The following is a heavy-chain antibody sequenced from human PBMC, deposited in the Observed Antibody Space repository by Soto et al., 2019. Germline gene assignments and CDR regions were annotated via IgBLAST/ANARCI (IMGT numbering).Heavy chain of an antibody. J-gene: IGHJ3*02. CDR1: GGSISSYY. V-gene: IGHV4-59*01. CDR3: ARSRYYYDSSAFDI. CDR2: IYYCGST. D-gene: IGHD3-22*01. Sequence: SETLSLTCTVSGGSISSYYWSWIRQPPGKGLEWIGYIYYCGSTNYNPSLKSRVTISVDTSKNQFSLKLSSVTAADTAVYYCARSRYYYDSSAFDIWGQGTMVTVSS.